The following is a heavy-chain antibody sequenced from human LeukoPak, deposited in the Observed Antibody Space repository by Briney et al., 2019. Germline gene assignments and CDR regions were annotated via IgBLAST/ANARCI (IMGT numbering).Heavy chain of an antibody. CDR3: ARVTTAGIYYFDY. Sequence: SETLSLTGTVSGGSISSSSYYWGWIRQPPGKGLEWIGSIYHSGGTYYNPSLKSRVTLSIDTSKNQFSLNLNSVTAADTAVYYCARVTTAGIYYFDYWGQGTLVTVSS. V-gene: IGHV4-39*07. CDR2: IYHSGGT. J-gene: IGHJ4*02. D-gene: IGHD6-13*01. CDR1: GGSISSSSYY.